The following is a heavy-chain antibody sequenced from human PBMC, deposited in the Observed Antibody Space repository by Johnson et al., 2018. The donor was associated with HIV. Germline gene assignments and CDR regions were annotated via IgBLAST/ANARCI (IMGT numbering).Heavy chain of an antibody. J-gene: IGHJ3*02. Sequence: QVQLVESGGGVVQPGRSLRLSCAASGFTFSSYAMHWVRQAPGKGLEWVAVISYDGSNKYYADSVKGRFTISRDNSKHTLYLQMNPLRAEDTAVYYCARESSSWAAGGAFVIWGQGTMVTVSS. CDR2: ISYDGSNK. D-gene: IGHD6-13*01. V-gene: IGHV3-30-3*01. CDR1: GFTFSSYA. CDR3: ARESSSWAAGGAFVI.